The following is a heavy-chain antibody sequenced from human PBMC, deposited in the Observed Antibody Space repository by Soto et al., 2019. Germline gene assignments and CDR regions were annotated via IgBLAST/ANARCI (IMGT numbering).Heavy chain of an antibody. Sequence: EVQLVESRGGLVKPGGSLRLSCAASGFTFSTYSMNWVRQAPGKGLEWVASISSTGTYIYYADSVKGRFTISRDNAKNSLYLQMNSLRAEDTAVYYCAREGGAYCGGDCFPALDYWGQGTLVTVSS. CDR3: AREGGAYCGGDCFPALDY. CDR1: GFTFSTYS. V-gene: IGHV3-21*02. D-gene: IGHD2-21*02. J-gene: IGHJ4*02. CDR2: ISSTGTYI.